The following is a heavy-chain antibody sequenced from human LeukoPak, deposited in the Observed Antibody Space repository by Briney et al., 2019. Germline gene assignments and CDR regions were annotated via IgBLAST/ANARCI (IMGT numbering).Heavy chain of an antibody. CDR3: ARDSIGDDTEPSVAP. V-gene: IGHV1-69*13. D-gene: IGHD5-18*01. CDR2: IIPIFGTA. J-gene: IGHJ5*02. Sequence: ASVKVSCKASGGTFSSYAISWVRQAPGQGLEWMGGIIPIFGTANYAQKFQGRVTITADESTSTAYMELSSLRSEDTAVYYCARDSIGDDTEPSVAPWGQGTLVTVSS. CDR1: GGTFSSYA.